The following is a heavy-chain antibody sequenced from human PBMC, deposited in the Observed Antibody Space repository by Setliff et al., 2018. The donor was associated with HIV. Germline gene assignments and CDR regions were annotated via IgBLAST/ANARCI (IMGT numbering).Heavy chain of an antibody. Sequence: PSETLSLTCTVSGGSMSSFYWSWIRQSPEKGLEWIGYIYYSGTTNYNPALESRVTIAVDTSKNQFSLRLTSVTSADTAVYYCSRGGTMAEYWGPGKVVPSPQ. CDR2: IYYSGTT. CDR3: SRGGTMAEY. CDR1: GGSMSSFY. V-gene: IGHV4-59*01. D-gene: IGHD1-7*01. J-gene: IGHJ4*02.